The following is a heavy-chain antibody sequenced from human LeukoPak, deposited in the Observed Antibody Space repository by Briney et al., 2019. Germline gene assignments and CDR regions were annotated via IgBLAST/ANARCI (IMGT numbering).Heavy chain of an antibody. CDR2: ISSSGSTI. D-gene: IGHD3-10*01. Sequence: GGSLRLSCAASGFTFSSYEMNWVRRAPGKGLEWVSYISSSGSTIYYADSVKGRFTISRDNAKNSLYLQMNSLRAEDTAVYYCASVYGSGSYSRYYWGQGTLVTVSS. V-gene: IGHV3-48*03. CDR3: ASVYGSGSYSRYY. CDR1: GFTFSSYE. J-gene: IGHJ4*02.